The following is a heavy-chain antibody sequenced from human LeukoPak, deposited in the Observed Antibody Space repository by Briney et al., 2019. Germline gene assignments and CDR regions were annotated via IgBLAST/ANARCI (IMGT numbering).Heavy chain of an antibody. V-gene: IGHV4-31*03. D-gene: IGHD2-15*01. CDR1: GGSISSGGCY. J-gene: IGHJ4*02. CDR3: ARDRPRCSGGSCYSAFDY. CDR2: IYYSGST. Sequence: SQTLSLTCTVSGGSISSGGCYWSWIRPHPGKGLEWFGYIYYSGSTYYNPSLKSRVTISVDTSKNQFSLKLSSVTAADTAVYCCARDRPRCSGGSCYSAFDYWGQGTLVTVSS.